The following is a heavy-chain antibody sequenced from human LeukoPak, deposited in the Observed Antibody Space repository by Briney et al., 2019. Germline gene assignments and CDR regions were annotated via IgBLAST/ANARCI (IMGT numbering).Heavy chain of an antibody. CDR1: GGSFSGYY. CDR3: ARGTVFGVVITRDYYYYMDV. Sequence: PSETLSLTCAVYGGSFSGYYWSWIRQPPGKGLEWIGEINHSGSTNYNPSLKSRVTISVDTSKHQFSLKLSSVTAADTAVYYCARGTVFGVVITRDYYYYMDVWGKGTTVTVSS. J-gene: IGHJ6*03. CDR2: INHSGST. D-gene: IGHD3-3*01. V-gene: IGHV4-34*01.